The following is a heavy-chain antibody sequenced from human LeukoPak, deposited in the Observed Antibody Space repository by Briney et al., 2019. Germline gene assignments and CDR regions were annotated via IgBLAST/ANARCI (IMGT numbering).Heavy chain of an antibody. D-gene: IGHD6-6*01. CDR3: TPGLGYSSSSDGY. CDR2: IYAGNTI. J-gene: IGHJ4*02. Sequence: GGSLRLSCVVSGFSVINNYVSWVRQAPGKGLEWVSVIYAGNTIKYADSVKGRFTISRDDSKNTAYLQMNSLKTEDTAVYYCTPGLGYSSSSDGYWGQGTLVTVSS. V-gene: IGHV3-66*01. CDR1: GFSVINNY.